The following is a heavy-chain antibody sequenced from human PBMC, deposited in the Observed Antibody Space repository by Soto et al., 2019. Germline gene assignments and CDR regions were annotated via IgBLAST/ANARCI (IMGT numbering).Heavy chain of an antibody. J-gene: IGHJ6*03. D-gene: IGHD2-15*01. CDR3: ARAAAYCSGGSCYSYYYYYMDV. Sequence: PGGSLRLSCAASGFTFSSYGMHWVRQAPGKGLEWVAVIWYDGSNKYYADSVKGRFTISRDNSKNTLYLQMNSLRAEDTAVYYCARAAAYCSGGSCYSYYYYYMDVWGQGTTVTVSS. CDR2: IWYDGSNK. CDR1: GFTFSSYG. V-gene: IGHV3-33*01.